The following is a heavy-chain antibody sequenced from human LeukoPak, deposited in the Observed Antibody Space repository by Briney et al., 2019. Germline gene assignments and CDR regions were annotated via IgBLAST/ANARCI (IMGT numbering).Heavy chain of an antibody. CDR2: ISSDGSST. CDR1: GFTFSSYW. CDR3: AREDTSLEKYGFGY. D-gene: IGHD5-18*01. J-gene: IGHJ4*02. V-gene: IGHV3-74*01. Sequence: GGSLRLSCAASGFTFSSYWMHWVRQAPGKGLVWVSRISSDGSSTSYADSVKGRFTISRDDAKNTLYLQMNSLGAEDTAVYYCAREDTSLEKYGFGYWGQGTLVTVSS.